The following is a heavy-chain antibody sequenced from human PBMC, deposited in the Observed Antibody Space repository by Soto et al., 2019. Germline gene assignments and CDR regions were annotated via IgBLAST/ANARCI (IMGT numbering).Heavy chain of an antibody. J-gene: IGHJ4*02. V-gene: IGHV4-31*03. CDR2: IYYSGST. Sequence: PSETLSLTCTVSGGSISSGGYYWSWIRQHPGKGLEWIGYIYYSGSTYYNPSLKSRVTKSVDTSKNQFSLKLSSVTAADTAVYYCVTSRGFFWRYDYWGQGTLVTVSS. CDR3: VTSRGFFWRYDY. CDR1: GGSISSGGYY. D-gene: IGHD3-3*01.